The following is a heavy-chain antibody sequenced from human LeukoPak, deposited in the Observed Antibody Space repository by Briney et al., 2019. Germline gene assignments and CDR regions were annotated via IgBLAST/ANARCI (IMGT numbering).Heavy chain of an antibody. CDR1: GGSFSCYS. V-gene: IGHV4-4*09. D-gene: IGHD1-14*01. J-gene: IGHJ6*03. CDR3: ARTGGRTKYYMDV. Sequence: SETLSLTCSVSGGSFSCYSWSWIRQPPGKGLEWIGHIYTTGSTNYNPPLESGVTVSLDTTKNQFSLKLSSVTAADTAVYYCARTGGRTKYYMDVWGKGNTVTVSS. CDR2: IYTTGST.